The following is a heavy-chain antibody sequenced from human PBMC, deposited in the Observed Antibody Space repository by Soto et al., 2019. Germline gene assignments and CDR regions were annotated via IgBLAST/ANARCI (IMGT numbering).Heavy chain of an antibody. CDR2: VRSKAYGGTS. CDR3: SRYTYTSRYSYYGMDV. V-gene: IGHV3-49*03. CDR1: GFTFGYYA. D-gene: IGHD6-19*01. J-gene: IGHJ6*02. Sequence: GGSLRLSCTASGFTFGYYAMSWFRQTPGEGLEWVGVVRSKAYGGTSDYAASVKGRFTISRDDSKSIAYLQMNTLRTEDTAVYYCSRYTYTSRYSYYGMDVWGHGTTGHRLL.